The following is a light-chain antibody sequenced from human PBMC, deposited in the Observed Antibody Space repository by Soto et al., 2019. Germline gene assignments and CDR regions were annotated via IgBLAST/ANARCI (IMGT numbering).Light chain of an antibody. CDR1: SSDVGGYNY. V-gene: IGLV2-8*01. CDR2: EVS. Sequence: QLVLTQPPSASGSPGQSVTISCTGTSSDVGGYNYVSWYQQHPGKAPKLIIYEVSKRPSGVPDRFSGSKSGNTASLTVSGLQAEDEADYYCSSYAGSNNRVFGGGTKLTVL. CDR3: SSYAGSNNRV. J-gene: IGLJ2*01.